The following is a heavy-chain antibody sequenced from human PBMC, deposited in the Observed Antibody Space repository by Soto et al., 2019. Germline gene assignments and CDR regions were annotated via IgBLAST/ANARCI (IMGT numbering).Heavy chain of an antibody. CDR2: INHSGST. CDR1: GGSFSGYY. D-gene: IGHD3-10*01. V-gene: IGHV4-34*01. J-gene: IGHJ4*02. Sequence: SETLSLTCAVYGGSFSGYYWSWIRQPPGKGLEWIGEINHSGSTNYNSSLKSRVTISVDTSKNQFSLKLSSVTAADTAAYYCARRVVRGVIMPFEYWGQGTLVTVSS. CDR3: ARRVVRGVIMPFEY.